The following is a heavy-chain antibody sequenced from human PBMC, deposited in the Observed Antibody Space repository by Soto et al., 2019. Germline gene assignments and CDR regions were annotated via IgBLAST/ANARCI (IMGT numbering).Heavy chain of an antibody. Sequence: EVQLSESGGGLVQPGGSLRLSCAAFGFTFSNYAMAWVRQTPGEGLQWVSTIRTDSSVTHYADSVKGRFTITRDNSKGTLYLQMDTLRAEDTGLYYCARDVGSYNAMFDYWRQGTVVTVSS. CDR2: IRTDSSVT. CDR3: ARDVGSYNAMFDY. V-gene: IGHV3-23*01. D-gene: IGHD2-15*01. J-gene: IGHJ4*02. CDR1: GFTFSNYA.